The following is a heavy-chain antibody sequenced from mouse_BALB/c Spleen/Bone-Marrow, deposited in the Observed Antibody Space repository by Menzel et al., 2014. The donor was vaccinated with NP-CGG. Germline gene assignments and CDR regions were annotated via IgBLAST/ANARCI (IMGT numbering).Heavy chain of an antibody. CDR3: AICYGYDEFAY. J-gene: IGHJ3*01. Sequence: QVQLQQSGPELVKPGASVKMSCRASGYTFTSYYIHWVKQRPGQGLEWIGWIYPGDGSTKYNEKFKGKTTLTADKSSSTAYMLLSSLTSEDSAIYFCAICYGYDEFAYWGQGTLVTASA. D-gene: IGHD2-2*01. CDR2: IYPGDGST. CDR1: GYTFTSYY. V-gene: IGHV1S56*01.